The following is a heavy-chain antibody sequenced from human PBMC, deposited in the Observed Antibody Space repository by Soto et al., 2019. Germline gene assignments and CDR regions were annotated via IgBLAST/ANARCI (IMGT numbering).Heavy chain of an antibody. CDR1: GYIFTTYW. J-gene: IGHJ6*02. D-gene: IGHD3-3*01. V-gene: IGHV5-51*01. Sequence: GESLKISCKVSGYIFTTYWIGWVRQMPGKGLEWMGVIYPGDSDTRYSPSFQGQVTISADKSISTAYLQWSSLKASDTAMYYCARHINYDFWSGYYPFYYGMDVWGQGTTVTVSS. CDR2: IYPGDSDT. CDR3: ARHINYDFWSGYYPFYYGMDV.